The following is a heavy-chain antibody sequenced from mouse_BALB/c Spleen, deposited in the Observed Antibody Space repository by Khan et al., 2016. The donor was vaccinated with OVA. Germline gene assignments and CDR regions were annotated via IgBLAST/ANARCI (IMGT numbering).Heavy chain of an antibody. J-gene: IGHJ3*01. CDR3: VRDGAYHGNDCWFAY. CDR1: GYTFTSYT. V-gene: IGHV1-4*01. CDR2: INPSNGYT. D-gene: IGHD2-14*01. Sequence: VELVESGAELARPGASVKMSCKASGYTFTSYTIHWIKERPGQGLEWIGYINPSNGYTNYNQKFKDKATLTTDKSSTPAYLQLSSLTSDDSAVYNCVRDGAYHGNDCWFAYWGQGTLVTVSA.